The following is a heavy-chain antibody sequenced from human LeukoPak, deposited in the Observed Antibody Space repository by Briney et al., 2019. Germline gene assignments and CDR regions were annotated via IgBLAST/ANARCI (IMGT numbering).Heavy chain of an antibody. CDR1: GFTFDDYA. CDR3: KSGGAAPGSFDY. D-gene: IGHD1-1*01. Sequence: PGGSLRLSCAASGFTFDDYAMHWVRHAPGKGLEWVSGISWNSGSIGYADSVKGRFTISRDNAKNSLYLQLNSLRVEDTAVYYCKSGGAAPGSFDYWGQGTLVTVSP. J-gene: IGHJ4*02. CDR2: ISWNSGSI. V-gene: IGHV3-9*01.